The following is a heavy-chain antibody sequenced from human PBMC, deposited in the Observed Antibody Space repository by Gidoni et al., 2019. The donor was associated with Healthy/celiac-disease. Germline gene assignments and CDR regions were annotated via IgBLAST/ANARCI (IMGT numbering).Heavy chain of an antibody. Sequence: EVQRGQSGAEVKKPGESLKISCKGSGYSFTSYWIGWVRQMPGKGLEWMGIIYPGDSDTRYSPSFQGQVTISADKSISTAYLQWSSLKASDTAMYYCARVRRGIAAAGPFDYWGQGTLVTVSS. CDR1: GYSFTSYW. D-gene: IGHD6-13*01. CDR2: IYPGDSDT. J-gene: IGHJ4*02. V-gene: IGHV5-51*01. CDR3: ARVRRGIAAAGPFDY.